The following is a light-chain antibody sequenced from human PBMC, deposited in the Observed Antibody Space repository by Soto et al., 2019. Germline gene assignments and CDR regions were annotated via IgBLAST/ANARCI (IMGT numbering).Light chain of an antibody. CDR3: MHALQSPT. Sequence: IGLTQSPLSLSVAPGEPASLACRSSQDLLHTNGYTYLDWYLQKPGQPPQLLIYVTSNRATEVPDRFSGSGSGTDFTLKITRVEAEDVGVYYCMHALQSPTFGQGTKVDIK. V-gene: IGKV2-28*01. CDR2: VTS. J-gene: IGKJ1*01. CDR1: QDLLHTNGYTY.